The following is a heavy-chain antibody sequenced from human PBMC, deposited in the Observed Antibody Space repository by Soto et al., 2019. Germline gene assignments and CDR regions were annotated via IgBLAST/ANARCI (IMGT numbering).Heavy chain of an antibody. J-gene: IGHJ3*02. CDR1: GFTFDDYA. CDR2: ISWNSGSI. D-gene: IGHD3-3*01. CDR3: AKDIGLGDFWSGLTFDI. Sequence: GGSLRLSCAASGFTFDDYAMHWVRQAPGKGLEWVSGISWNSGSIGYADSVKGRFTISRDNAKNSLYLQMNSLRAEDTALYYCAKDIGLGDFWSGLTFDIWGQGTMVTVSS. V-gene: IGHV3-9*01.